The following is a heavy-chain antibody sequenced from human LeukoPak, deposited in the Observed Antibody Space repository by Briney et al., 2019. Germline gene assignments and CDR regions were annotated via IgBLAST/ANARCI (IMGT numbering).Heavy chain of an antibody. CDR1: GYTFSSYA. CDR3: ARYDFWSGYLFDP. J-gene: IGHJ5*02. CDR2: ISGSGGST. V-gene: IGHV3-23*01. Sequence: GGSLRLSCAASGYTFSSYAMSWVRQAPGKGLEWVSAISGSGGSTYYADSVKGRFTISRDNSKNTLYLQMNSLRAEDTAVYYCARYDFWSGYLFDPWGQGTLVTVSS. D-gene: IGHD3-3*01.